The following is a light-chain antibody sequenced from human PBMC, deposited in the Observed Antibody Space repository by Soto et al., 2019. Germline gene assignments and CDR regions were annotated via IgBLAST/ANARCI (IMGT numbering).Light chain of an antibody. V-gene: IGLV2-14*01. CDR3: SAYTSSATPYV. CDR2: EVS. J-gene: IGLJ1*01. CDR1: NSDVDGYDY. Sequence: QSALTQPASVSGSPGQSITISCTGTNSDVDGYDYVAWYQQHSGKGPKLMIYEVSNRPSGVSHRFSGSRSGNTASLTISGLQAEDEADYFCSAYTSSATPYVFGTGTKVTVL.